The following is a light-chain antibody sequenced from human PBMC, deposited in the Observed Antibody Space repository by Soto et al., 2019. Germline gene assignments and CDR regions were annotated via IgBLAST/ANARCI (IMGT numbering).Light chain of an antibody. Sequence: QSVLTQPASVSLSHGQSVTISCTGPRSDIGDSNFISWYQHSPGKAPRLLIYEVNSRPSGVSRRFSGSKAGNTASLTISGLLDDDEADYFCASFRSGTILVFGSGTKVTVL. CDR1: RSDIGDSNF. J-gene: IGLJ1*01. V-gene: IGLV2-14*01. CDR3: ASFRSGTILV. CDR2: EVN.